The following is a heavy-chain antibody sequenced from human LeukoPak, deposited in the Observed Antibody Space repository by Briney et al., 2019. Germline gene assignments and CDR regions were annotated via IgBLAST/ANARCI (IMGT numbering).Heavy chain of an antibody. CDR1: GGSISSSSYY. D-gene: IGHD6-19*01. CDR2: IYYSGST. V-gene: IGHV4-39*01. J-gene: IGHJ4*02. Sequence: SETLSLTCTVSGGSISSSSYYWGWIRQPPGKGLEWIGSIYYSGSTYYNPSLKSRVTISVDTSKNQFSLKLSSVTAADTAVYYCARKFIAVAGSIDYWGQGTLVTVSS. CDR3: ARKFIAVAGSIDY.